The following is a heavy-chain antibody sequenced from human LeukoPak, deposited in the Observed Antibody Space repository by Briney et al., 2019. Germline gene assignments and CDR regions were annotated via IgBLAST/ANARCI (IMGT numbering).Heavy chain of an antibody. J-gene: IGHJ4*02. CDR2: ISGSGGST. D-gene: IGHD1-26*01. Sequence: GGSLRLSCAASGFTFSSYAMSWVRQAPGKGLEWVSAISGSGGSTYYADSVKGRFTISRDNSKNTLCQQMNSLRAEDTAVYYCAIVGATLSDYWGQGTLVTVSS. CDR3: AIVGATLSDY. CDR1: GFTFSSYA. V-gene: IGHV3-23*01.